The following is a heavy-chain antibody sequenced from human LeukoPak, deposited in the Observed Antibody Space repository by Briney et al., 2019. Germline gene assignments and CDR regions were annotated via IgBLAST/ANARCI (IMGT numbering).Heavy chain of an antibody. CDR1: GFTFSSYA. V-gene: IGHV3-23*01. D-gene: IGHD3-22*01. CDR3: AKAYYDSSGYYYAPPQTKYYFDY. CDR2: ISGSGGST. Sequence: GGSLRLSCAASGFTFSSYAMSWVRQAPGKGLEWVSAISGSGGSTYYADSVKGRFTISRDNSKNALYLQMNSLRAEDTAVYYCAKAYYDSSGYYYAPPQTKYYFDYWGQGTLVTVSS. J-gene: IGHJ4*02.